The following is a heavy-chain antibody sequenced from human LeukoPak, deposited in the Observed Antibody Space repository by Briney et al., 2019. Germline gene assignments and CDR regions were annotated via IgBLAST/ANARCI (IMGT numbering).Heavy chain of an antibody. J-gene: IGHJ4*02. V-gene: IGHV5-51*01. D-gene: IGHD5-24*01. CDR2: IYPGDSDT. CDR3: ARLAEMATHNYFDY. CDR1: GYSFTSYW. Sequence: KRGESLKISCKGSGYSFTSYWIGWVRQMPGKGLEWMGIIYPGDSDTRYSPSFQGQVTISADKSISTAYLQWSSLKASDSAMYYCARLAEMATHNYFDYWGQGTLVTVSS.